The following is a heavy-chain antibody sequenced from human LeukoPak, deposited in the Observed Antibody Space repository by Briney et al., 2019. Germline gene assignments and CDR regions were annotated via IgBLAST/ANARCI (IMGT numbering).Heavy chain of an antibody. J-gene: IGHJ4*02. D-gene: IGHD6-19*01. CDR1: GGSISSGSYY. V-gene: IGHV4-39*01. CDR3: ARLNSSGWYHIDY. CDR2: IYYSGST. Sequence: PSETLSLTCTVSGGSISSGSYYWGWIRQPPGKGLEWIGSIYYSGSTYYNPSLKSRVTISVDTSKNQFSLKLSSVTAADTAVYYCARLNSSGWYHIDYWGQGTLVTVSS.